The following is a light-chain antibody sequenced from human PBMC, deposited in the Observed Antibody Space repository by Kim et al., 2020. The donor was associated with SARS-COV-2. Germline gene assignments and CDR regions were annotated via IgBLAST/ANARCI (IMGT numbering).Light chain of an antibody. Sequence: SPGKRATLSSRASQSIGNNLAWYQQKAGQTPRLLISGASTRATDIPARFSGSGSGTDFTLSISSVQSEDFAVYYCQQYSQWPPITFGQGTRLEIK. CDR3: QQYSQWPPIT. CDR1: QSIGNN. V-gene: IGKV3-15*01. CDR2: GAS. J-gene: IGKJ5*01.